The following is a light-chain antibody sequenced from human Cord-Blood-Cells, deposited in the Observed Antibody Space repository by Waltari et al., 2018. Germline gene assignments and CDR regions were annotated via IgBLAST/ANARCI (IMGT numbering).Light chain of an antibody. CDR1: QSVLYSSNNKNY. J-gene: IGKJ1*01. CDR3: QQYYSTPPT. Sequence: DIVMTQSPDSLAVSLGERATINRKSGQSVLYSSNNKNYLAWYQQKPGQPPKLLIYWASTRESGVPDRFSGSGSGTDFTLTISSLQAEDVAVYYCQQYYSTPPTFGQGTKVEIK. V-gene: IGKV4-1*01. CDR2: WAS.